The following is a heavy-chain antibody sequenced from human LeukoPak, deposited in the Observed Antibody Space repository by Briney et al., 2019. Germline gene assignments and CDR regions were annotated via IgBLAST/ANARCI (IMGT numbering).Heavy chain of an antibody. CDR2: IRYDGSNK. D-gene: IGHD3-10*01. CDR3: AKDYYGSGSYYNGDTDY. V-gene: IGHV3-30*02. J-gene: IGHJ4*02. CDR1: GFTFSSYG. Sequence: PGGSLRLSCAASGFTFSSYGMHWVRQAPGKGLEWVAFIRYDGSNKYYADSVKGRFTISRDNSKNTLYLQMNSLRAEDTAVYYCAKDYYGSGSYYNGDTDYWGQGTLLTVSS.